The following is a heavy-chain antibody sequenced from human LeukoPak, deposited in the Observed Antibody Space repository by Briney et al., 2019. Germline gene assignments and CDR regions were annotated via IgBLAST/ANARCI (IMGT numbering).Heavy chain of an antibody. CDR1: GGTFSSYA. CDR3: ARPSTQYYYDSSGSFDY. J-gene: IGHJ4*02. V-gene: IGHV1-69*04. D-gene: IGHD3-22*01. CDR2: IIPILGIA. Sequence: SVKVSCKASGGTFSSYAISWVRQAPGQGLEWMGRIIPILGIANYAQKFQGRVTITADKSTSTAYMELSSLRSEDTAVYYCARPSTQYYYDSSGSFDYWGQGTLVTVSS.